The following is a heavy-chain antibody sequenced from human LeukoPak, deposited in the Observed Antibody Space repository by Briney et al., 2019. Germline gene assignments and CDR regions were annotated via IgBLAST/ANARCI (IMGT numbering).Heavy chain of an antibody. CDR1: GYSFTNYW. J-gene: IGHJ4*02. CDR2: IYPGDSDT. Sequence: GESLKISCKASGYSFTNYWIAWVRQMPGKGLEWMGIIYPGDSDTRYSPSFQGQVTISADKSISTAYLQWSSLKASDTAIYYCARPEYGDSPFDYWGQGTVVTVSS. V-gene: IGHV5-51*01. CDR3: ARPEYGDSPFDY. D-gene: IGHD4-17*01.